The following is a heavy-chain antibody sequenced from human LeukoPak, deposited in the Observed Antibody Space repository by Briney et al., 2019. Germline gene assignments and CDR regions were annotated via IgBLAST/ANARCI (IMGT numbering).Heavy chain of an antibody. CDR3: ARDLRSSSSSGINYYGMGV. D-gene: IGHD6-6*01. CDR2: IYYSGST. Sequence: SETLSLTCTVSGGSISRSGYYWSWIRQHPGKGLEWIGYIYYSGSTYYNPSLKSQVTISVDTSKNQFSLKLSSVTAADTAVYYCARDLRSSSSSGINYYGMGVWGQGTTVTVSS. J-gene: IGHJ6*02. V-gene: IGHV4-31*01. CDR1: GGSISRSGYY.